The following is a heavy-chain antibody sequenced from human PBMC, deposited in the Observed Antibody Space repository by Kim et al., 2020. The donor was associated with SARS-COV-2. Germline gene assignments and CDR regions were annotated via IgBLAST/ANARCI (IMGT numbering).Heavy chain of an antibody. Sequence: SETLSLTCTVSGGSISSSSYYWGWIRQPPGKGLEWIGSIYYSGSTYYNPSLKSRVTISVDTSKNQFSLKLSSVTAADTAVYYCARRKTVRGYSYGFDYWGQGTLVSVSS. CDR3: ARRKTVRGYSYGFDY. J-gene: IGHJ4*02. V-gene: IGHV4-39*01. CDR2: IYYSGST. D-gene: IGHD5-18*01. CDR1: GGSISSSSYY.